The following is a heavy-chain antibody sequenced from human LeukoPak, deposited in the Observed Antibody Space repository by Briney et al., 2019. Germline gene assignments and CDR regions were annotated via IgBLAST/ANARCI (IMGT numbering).Heavy chain of an antibody. D-gene: IGHD6-19*01. CDR3: ARGRVAGGYYFDY. J-gene: IGHJ4*02. V-gene: IGHV4-59*01. CDR1: GGSTSGYY. Sequence: SETLSLTCTVSGGSTSGYYWSWIRQAPGKGLEWIGYIYYSGSVSYNPSLKSRVTISLDTSRTHFSLNLISVTAADTAVYYCARGRVAGGYYFDYWGQETLVTVSS. CDR2: IYYSGSV.